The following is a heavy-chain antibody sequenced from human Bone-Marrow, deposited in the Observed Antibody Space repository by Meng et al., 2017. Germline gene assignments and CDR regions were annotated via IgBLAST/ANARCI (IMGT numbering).Heavy chain of an antibody. CDR3: GGVVTATGGYYFDY. J-gene: IGHJ4*02. CDR2: IYYSGST. V-gene: IGHV4-31*03. Sequence: SETLSLTCTVSGGSISSGGYYWSWIRQHPGQGLEWLGYIYYSGSTYYHPSLKSRVTISVDTSKNQVSLKLSSVTAADTAVYYCGGVVTATGGYYFDYWARERWSPSPQ. CDR1: GGSISSGGYY. D-gene: IGHD2-21*02.